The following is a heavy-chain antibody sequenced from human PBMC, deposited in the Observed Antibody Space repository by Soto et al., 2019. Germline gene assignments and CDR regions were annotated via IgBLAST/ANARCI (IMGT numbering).Heavy chain of an antibody. CDR1: GFTFSDYG. V-gene: IGHV3-33*01. CDR3: AREMAATDAFDI. Sequence: QVQLVESGGGVVQPGRSLSLSCAASGFTFSDYGMHWVRQAPGKGLEWVAVIWYDGSNKYYADSVKGRFTISRGNSKITLCLYMNSLRAEDTAVYYGAREMAATDAFDIWGQGTMVTVSS. J-gene: IGHJ3*02. D-gene: IGHD6-19*01. CDR2: IWYDGSNK.